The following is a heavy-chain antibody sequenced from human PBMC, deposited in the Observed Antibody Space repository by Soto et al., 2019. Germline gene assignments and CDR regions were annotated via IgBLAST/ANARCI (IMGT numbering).Heavy chain of an antibody. Sequence: SETLSLTCTVSGGSISSYYWSWIRQPPGKGLEWIGYIYYSGTTTYTPSLKCRFTISVDMSKNHFSLNLSPVTAAVTAVYSFAICAGSYYDILTGYYTPTQMDYGGQGTLVTVS. CDR3: AICAGSYYDILTGYYTPTQMDY. D-gene: IGHD3-9*01. V-gene: IGHV4-59*08. CDR2: IYYSGTT. J-gene: IGHJ4*02. CDR1: GGSISSYY.